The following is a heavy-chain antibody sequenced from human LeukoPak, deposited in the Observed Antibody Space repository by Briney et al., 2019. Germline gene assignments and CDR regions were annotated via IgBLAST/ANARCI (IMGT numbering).Heavy chain of an antibody. CDR1: GGSINSYY. D-gene: IGHD5-18*01. CDR3: ARNAGAYSYEF. Sequence: SETLSLTCTVSGGSINSYYWSWIRQPPGKGLEWIGYISDSGSTNYNPSLKSRVTISVDTSKNRFSLKVTSVTAADTAVYFCARNAGAYSYEFWGQGVLDSVSS. CDR2: ISDSGST. J-gene: IGHJ4*02. V-gene: IGHV4-59*01.